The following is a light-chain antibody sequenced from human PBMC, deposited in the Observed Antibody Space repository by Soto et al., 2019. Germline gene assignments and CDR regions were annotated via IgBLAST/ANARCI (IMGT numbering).Light chain of an antibody. V-gene: IGKV3-20*01. CDR1: QSVSTD. J-gene: IGKJ1*01. CDR2: GAS. Sequence: EIVMTQSPATLSVSPGERATLSCRASQSVSTDLAWYQQKPGQVPRLLIYGASSRATGIPDRFSGSGSGTDFTLTISRLEPEDFAVYYCQQYGSSPETFGQGTTVDIK. CDR3: QQYGSSPET.